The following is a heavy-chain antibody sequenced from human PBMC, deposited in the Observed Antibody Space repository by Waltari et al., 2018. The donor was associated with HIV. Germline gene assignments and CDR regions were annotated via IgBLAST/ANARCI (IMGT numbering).Heavy chain of an antibody. Sequence: QVQLVESGGGVVQPGKSLRLSCEASGLSVSSYGMHWVRQAPGKGLEWVAFLSDDGTNKYYTASVKGRFTISRDNSKNTLFLQMNSLSVEDTALYYCAKEMAGSFAYWGQGTLVTVSS. CDR1: GLSVSSYG. CDR2: LSDDGTNK. D-gene: IGHD6-19*01. V-gene: IGHV3-30*18. CDR3: AKEMAGSFAY. J-gene: IGHJ4*02.